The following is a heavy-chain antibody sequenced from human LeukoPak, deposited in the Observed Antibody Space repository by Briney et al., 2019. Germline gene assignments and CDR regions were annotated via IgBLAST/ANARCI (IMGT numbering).Heavy chain of an antibody. CDR1: GGSISSSSYY. D-gene: IGHD5-24*01. CDR3: ARDLRASREMATITFSDY. Sequence: SETLSLTCTVSGGSISSSSYYWGWIRQPPGKGLEWIGSIYYSGSTYYNPSLKSRVTISVDTSKNQFSLKLSSVTAADTAVYYCARDLRASREMATITFSDYWGQGTLVTVSS. J-gene: IGHJ4*02. V-gene: IGHV4-39*07. CDR2: IYYSGST.